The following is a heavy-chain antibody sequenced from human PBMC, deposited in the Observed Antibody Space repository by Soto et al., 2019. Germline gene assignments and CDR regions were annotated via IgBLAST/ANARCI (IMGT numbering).Heavy chain of an antibody. J-gene: IGHJ3*02. V-gene: IGHV4-34*01. CDR1: GGSVNSGNYY. CDR2: MSHRGGT. Sequence: QVQLQQWGAGLLKPSETLSLTCAVYGGSVNSGNYYWSWIRQPPGKGLEWIGEMSHRGGTHFNPSLKSRVTISVDTSNHHSSQTTGSVTAATSALSYCARVERGTVTTVVDAFETWGPGKRVSVSS. CDR3: ARVERGTVTTVVDAFET. D-gene: IGHD1-1*01.